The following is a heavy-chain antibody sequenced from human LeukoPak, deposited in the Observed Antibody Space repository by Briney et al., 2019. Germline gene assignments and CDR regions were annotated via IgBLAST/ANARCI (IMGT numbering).Heavy chain of an antibody. J-gene: IGHJ6*03. D-gene: IGHD1-1*01. V-gene: IGHV1-18*01. Sequence: ASVKVSCKASGYTFTSYGISWVRQAPGQGLEWMGWISAYNGNTNYAQKLQGRVTMTTDTSASTAYMELRSLRSDDTAVYYCARALNCDYYYYYYMDVWGKGTTVTISS. CDR1: GYTFTSYG. CDR2: ISAYNGNT. CDR3: ARALNCDYYYYYYMDV.